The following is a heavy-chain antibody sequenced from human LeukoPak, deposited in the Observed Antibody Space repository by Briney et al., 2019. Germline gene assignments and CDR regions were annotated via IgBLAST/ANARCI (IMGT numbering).Heavy chain of an antibody. Sequence: GGSLRLSCATSGFTFSSYAMSWVRQAAGKGLEWVSGIGASGGSTYYADSVKGRFTISRDNSKNTLYLQMNSLTTEDTAVYYCAKAEGYDILTGLDYWGQGTLVTVSS. CDR1: GFTFSSYA. V-gene: IGHV3-23*01. D-gene: IGHD3-9*01. CDR2: IGASGGST. J-gene: IGHJ4*02. CDR3: AKAEGYDILTGLDY.